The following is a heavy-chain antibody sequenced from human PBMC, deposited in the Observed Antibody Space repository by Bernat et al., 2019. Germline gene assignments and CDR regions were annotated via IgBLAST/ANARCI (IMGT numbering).Heavy chain of an antibody. Sequence: QLLESGGGLVQPGGSLRLSCSASGFTFGNYAMTWIRQPPGKGLEWIGSIYYSWRIYYSTSPNSRVTITVDTCKNQFSLKLSSMAASETGVYYCARPIVDGSGCYPFDYWGQGTLVTVSS. CDR1: GFTFGNYA. CDR3: ARPIVDGSGCYPFDY. V-gene: IGHV4-39*01. D-gene: IGHD3-10*01. J-gene: IGHJ4*02. CDR2: IYYSWRI.